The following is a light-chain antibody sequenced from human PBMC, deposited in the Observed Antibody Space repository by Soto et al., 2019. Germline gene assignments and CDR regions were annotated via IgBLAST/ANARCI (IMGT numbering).Light chain of an antibody. CDR3: SSYRNTNTLVV. Sequence: QSVLTQPASVSGSPGQSITISCTGTTSDVGDYNYVSWYQQHPGKAPKLMIYDVRNRPSGVSNRFSGSKSGNTASLTISGLQAEDEADYYCSSYRNTNTLVVFGGGTKVT. V-gene: IGLV2-14*01. CDR1: TSDVGDYNY. CDR2: DVR. J-gene: IGLJ2*01.